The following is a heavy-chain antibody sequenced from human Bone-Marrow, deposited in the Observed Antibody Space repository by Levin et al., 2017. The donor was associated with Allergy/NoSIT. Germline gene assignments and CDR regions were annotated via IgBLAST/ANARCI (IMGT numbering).Heavy chain of an antibody. Sequence: SGGSLRLSCAASGFTFSSYWMSWVRQAPGKGLEWVANIKQDGSEKYYVDSVKGRFTISRDNAKNSLYLQMNSLRAEDTAVYYCARLYSSSPREALDYWGQGTLVTVSS. CDR1: GFTFSSYW. V-gene: IGHV3-7*01. CDR2: IKQDGSEK. D-gene: IGHD6-6*01. CDR3: ARLYSSSPREALDY. J-gene: IGHJ4*02.